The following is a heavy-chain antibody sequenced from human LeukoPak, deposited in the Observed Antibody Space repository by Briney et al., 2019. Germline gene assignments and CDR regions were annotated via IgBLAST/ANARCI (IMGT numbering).Heavy chain of an antibody. CDR1: GFTFSSYA. CDR3: ARTHPTGYFDY. D-gene: IGHD1-14*01. CDR2: IYDGGST. Sequence: GGSLRLSCAASGFTFSSYAMSWVRQAPGKGLEWVSVIYDGGSTYYADSVKGRLTISSDNSKNTLYLQMNSLTAGDTAVYYCARTHPTGYFDYWGQGTLVTVSS. V-gene: IGHV3-53*01. J-gene: IGHJ4*02.